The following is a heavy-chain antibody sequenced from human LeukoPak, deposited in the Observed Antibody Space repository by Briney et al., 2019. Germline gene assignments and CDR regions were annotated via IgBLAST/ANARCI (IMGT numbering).Heavy chain of an antibody. CDR2: IHPGDSET. D-gene: IGHD3-10*01. CDR3: ARLGTPYFYYYMDV. V-gene: IGHV5-51*01. CDR1: GYTFSDTFSNYW. Sequence: GESLKISCKASGYTFSDTFSNYWIAWVRQMPGKGLEWMGIIHPGDSETKYSPSFEGQVTFSADKSNSIVYLHWSSLKASDTAMYYCARLGTPYFYYYMDVWGEGTTVTVSS. J-gene: IGHJ6*03.